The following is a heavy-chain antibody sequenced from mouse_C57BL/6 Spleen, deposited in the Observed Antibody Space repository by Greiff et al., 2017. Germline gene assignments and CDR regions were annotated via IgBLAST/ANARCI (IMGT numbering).Heavy chain of an antibody. CDR3: ARQAGTLDY. Sequence: DVMLVESGGDLVKPGGSLKLSCAASGFTFSSYGMSWVRQTPDKRLEWVATISSGGSYTYYPDSVKGRFTISRDNAKNTLYLQMSSLKSEDTAMYYCARQAGTLDYWGQGTTLTVSS. J-gene: IGHJ2*01. D-gene: IGHD4-1*01. CDR2: ISSGGSYT. CDR1: GFTFSSYG. V-gene: IGHV5-6*02.